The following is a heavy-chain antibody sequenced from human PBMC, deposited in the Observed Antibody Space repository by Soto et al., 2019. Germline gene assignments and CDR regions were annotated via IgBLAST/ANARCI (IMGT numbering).Heavy chain of an antibody. CDR2: ISSSSSYI. Sequence: SLRLSCAASGFTFSSYSMNWVRQAPGKGLEWVSSISSSSSYIYYADSVKGRFTISRDNAKNSLYLQMNSLRAEDTAVYYCARVAAAGNWFDPWGQGTLVTVSS. CDR3: ARVAAAGNWFDP. V-gene: IGHV3-21*01. D-gene: IGHD6-13*01. J-gene: IGHJ5*02. CDR1: GFTFSSYS.